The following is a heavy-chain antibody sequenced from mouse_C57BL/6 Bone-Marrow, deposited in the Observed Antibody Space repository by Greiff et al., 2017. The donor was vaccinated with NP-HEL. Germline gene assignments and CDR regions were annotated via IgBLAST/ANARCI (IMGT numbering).Heavy chain of an antibody. Sequence: VKLQESGAELVKPGASVKLSCKASGYTFTSYWMHWVKQRPGQGLEWIGMIHPNSGSTNYNEKFKSKATLTVDKSSSTAYMQLSSLTSEDSAVYYCARGGYYGNWGFAYWGQGTLVTVSA. CDR3: ARGGYYGNWGFAY. CDR1: GYTFTSYW. J-gene: IGHJ3*01. CDR2: IHPNSGST. D-gene: IGHD2-1*01. V-gene: IGHV1-64*01.